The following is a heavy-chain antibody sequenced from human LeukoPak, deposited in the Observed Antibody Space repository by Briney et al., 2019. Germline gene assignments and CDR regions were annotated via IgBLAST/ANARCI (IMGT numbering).Heavy chain of an antibody. V-gene: IGHV1-18*01. CDR1: GYTFTSYG. Sequence: GASVKVSCKASGYTFTSYGISWVRQAPGQGLEWMGWISAYNGNTNYAQKLQGRVTMTTDTSTSTAYMELRSLRSDDTAVYYCARDVPSIPGYYYYMDVWGKGTTVTVSS. CDR3: ARDVPSIPGYYYYMDV. J-gene: IGHJ6*03. CDR2: ISAYNGNT. D-gene: IGHD6-6*01.